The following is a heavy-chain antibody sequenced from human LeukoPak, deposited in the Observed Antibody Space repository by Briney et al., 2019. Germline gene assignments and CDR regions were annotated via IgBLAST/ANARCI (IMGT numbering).Heavy chain of an antibody. Sequence: PSETLSLTCTVSGGSISSGGYYWSWIRQHPGKGLERIGYIYYSGSTYYNPSLKSRVTISVDTSKNQFSLKLSSVTAADTAVYYCASSGDFWSGYYTDYWGQGTLVTVSS. CDR1: GGSISSGGYY. D-gene: IGHD3-3*01. CDR3: ASSGDFWSGYYTDY. J-gene: IGHJ4*02. CDR2: IYYSGST. V-gene: IGHV4-31*03.